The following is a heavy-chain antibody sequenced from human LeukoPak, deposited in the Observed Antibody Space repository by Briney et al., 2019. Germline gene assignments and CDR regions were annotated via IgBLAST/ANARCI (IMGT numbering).Heavy chain of an antibody. CDR1: GFTFSNYA. Sequence: GGSLRLSCAASGFTFSNYAMGWGRQAPGKGLEWVSAIGGSGISALYADSVTGRFTISRDNSRNTLYLHMSSLRADDPAVYFCAKRDSTGYSTSFFDYWGQGALVTVSS. CDR2: IGGSGISA. CDR3: AKRDSTGYSTSFFDY. V-gene: IGHV3-23*01. J-gene: IGHJ4*02. D-gene: IGHD3-22*01.